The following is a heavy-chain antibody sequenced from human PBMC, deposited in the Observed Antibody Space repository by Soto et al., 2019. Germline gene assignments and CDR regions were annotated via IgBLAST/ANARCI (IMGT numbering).Heavy chain of an antibody. CDR2: IWSDGNNR. Sequence: PGGSLRLSCAASGFMFSNHGMHWVRQAPGKGLEWVAVIWSDGNNRYYADSVKGRFTISRDNSKNTVYLQMSSLRVEDTAVYYCVRGDNWNDEASDYWGQGP. CDR1: GFMFSNHG. V-gene: IGHV3-33*01. J-gene: IGHJ4*02. CDR3: VRGDNWNDEASDY. D-gene: IGHD1-1*01.